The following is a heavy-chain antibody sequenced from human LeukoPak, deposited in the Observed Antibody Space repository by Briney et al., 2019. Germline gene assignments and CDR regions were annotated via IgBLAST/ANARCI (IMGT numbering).Heavy chain of an antibody. Sequence: GESLSLSCAASGFTFSSYAMNWVRQAPGKGLEWVSTISGSDGRTFYADSVRGRFTIYRDNSKNTLYFQMNSLRAEDTAVYYCARRGGAGWGAFDIWGQGTMVTVSS. D-gene: IGHD2-15*01. J-gene: IGHJ3*02. CDR1: GFTFSSYA. CDR3: ARRGGAGWGAFDI. CDR2: ISGSDGRT. V-gene: IGHV3-23*01.